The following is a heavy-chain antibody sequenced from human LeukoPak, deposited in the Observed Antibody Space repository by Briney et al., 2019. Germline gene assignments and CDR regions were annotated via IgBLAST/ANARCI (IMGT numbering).Heavy chain of an antibody. CDR2: IYPGDSDT. V-gene: IGHV5-51*01. J-gene: IGHJ6*03. D-gene: IGHD6-13*01. CDR1: GYSFTSYW. Sequence: GESLKISCKGSGYSFTSYWIGWVRQMPGKGLEWMGIIYPGDSDTRYSPSFQGQVTISADKSISTAYLQWSSLKASDTAMYYCARARTYSSSWYSSYYYYMDVWGKGTTVTVSS. CDR3: ARARTYSSSWYSSYYYYMDV.